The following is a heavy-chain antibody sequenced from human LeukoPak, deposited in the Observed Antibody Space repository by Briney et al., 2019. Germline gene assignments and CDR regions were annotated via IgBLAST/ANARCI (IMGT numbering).Heavy chain of an antibody. V-gene: IGHV4-39*07. CDR2: TYYSGST. J-gene: IGHJ4*02. Sequence: PSETLSLTCTVSGGSISSSSYYWGWIRQPPGKGLEWIGSTYYSGSTYYNPSLKSRVTISVDTSKNQFCLRLYSVTAADTAVYYCARDSTVVTRSGFDYWGQGTLVTVSS. D-gene: IGHD4-23*01. CDR3: ARDSTVVTRSGFDY. CDR1: GGSISSSSYY.